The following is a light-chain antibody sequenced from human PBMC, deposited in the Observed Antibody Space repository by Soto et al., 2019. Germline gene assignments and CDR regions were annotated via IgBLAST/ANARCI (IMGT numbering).Light chain of an antibody. J-gene: IGKJ1*01. CDR3: LQYGSYWT. CDR1: QNIRSW. Sequence: DIQMTQSPSVLSASVGDRVTITCRASQNIRSWLAWYQQKTGKDPKLLIYDASTLESGVPSRFSGSGSGTEFTLTISSLQPDDFATYYCLQYGSYWTFGQGTQVEIK. CDR2: DAS. V-gene: IGKV1-5*01.